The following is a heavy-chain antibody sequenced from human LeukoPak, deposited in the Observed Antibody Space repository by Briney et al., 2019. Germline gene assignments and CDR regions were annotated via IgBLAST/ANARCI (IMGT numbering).Heavy chain of an antibody. V-gene: IGHV3-23*01. CDR1: GFTFSSYA. CDR2: ISGSGGST. J-gene: IGHJ4*02. D-gene: IGHD4-17*01. Sequence: AGGSLRLSCAASGFTFSSYAMGWVRQAPGKGLVWVSLISGSGGSTYYADSVKGRFTVSRDNSKNTEYLQMNSLRAEDTAIYYCAKDDDDGDHVVVDHWGQGTLVTVSS. CDR3: AKDDDDGDHVVVDH.